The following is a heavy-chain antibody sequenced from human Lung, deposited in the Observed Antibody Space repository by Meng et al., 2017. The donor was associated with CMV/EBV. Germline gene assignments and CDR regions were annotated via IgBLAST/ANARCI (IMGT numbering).Heavy chain of an antibody. D-gene: IGHD2-2*01. CDR3: ARGYCSSPSCYQVYYFDN. CDR2: ISPYNGRT. Sequence: ASVXVSXKASGYSFTTYGISWVRQAPGQGLEWMGWISPYNGRTNYAQRLRGRVTMTTDTSTSTVHMEVRSLRSDDTAVYFCARGYCSSPSCYQVYYFDNWXQGTLVTVSS. CDR1: GYSFTTYG. V-gene: IGHV1-18*01. J-gene: IGHJ4*02.